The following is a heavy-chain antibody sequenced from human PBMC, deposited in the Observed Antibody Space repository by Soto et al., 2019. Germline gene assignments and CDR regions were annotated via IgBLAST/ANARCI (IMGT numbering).Heavy chain of an antibody. D-gene: IGHD6-25*01. J-gene: IGHJ2*01. V-gene: IGHV3-66*01. CDR3: AREAATYWYFDL. CDR1: GFTVSSDY. CDR2: IYSGGST. Sequence: EVQLVESGGGLVQPGGSLRLSCAASGFTVSSDYMSWVRQAPGKGLEWVSVIYSGGSTYYADSVKGRFTICRDNSKNTLYLQMNSLRAEDTAVYYCAREAATYWYFDLWGRGTLVTVSS.